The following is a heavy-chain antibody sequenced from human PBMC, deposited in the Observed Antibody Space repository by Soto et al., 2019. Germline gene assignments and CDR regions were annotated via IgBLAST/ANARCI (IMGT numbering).Heavy chain of an antibody. D-gene: IGHD6-19*01. J-gene: IGHJ4*02. Sequence: PGGSLRLSCAASGFTFSTYTMNWVRQAPGKGLEWVSIISASGGSTFYADSVKGRCTISRDNSKNTLYLQMNNLRAEDTAVYYCAKHFDSGCPDYWGQGTLVTVSS. V-gene: IGHV3-23*01. CDR3: AKHFDSGCPDY. CDR2: ISASGGST. CDR1: GFTFSTYT.